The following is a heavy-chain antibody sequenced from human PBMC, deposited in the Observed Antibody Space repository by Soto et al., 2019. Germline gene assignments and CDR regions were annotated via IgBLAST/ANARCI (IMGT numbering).Heavy chain of an antibody. CDR3: AREGYYGSGSHTPLYDY. D-gene: IGHD3-10*01. CDR2: IYYSGST. J-gene: IGHJ4*02. V-gene: IGHV4-30-4*01. Sequence: PSQTLSLTCTVSGGSISSGDYYWSWLRQPPGKGLEWIGYIYYSGSTYYNPSLKSRVTISVDTSKNQFSLKLSSVTAADTAVYYCAREGYYGSGSHTPLYDYCGQRTLLTVSS. CDR1: GGSISSGDYY.